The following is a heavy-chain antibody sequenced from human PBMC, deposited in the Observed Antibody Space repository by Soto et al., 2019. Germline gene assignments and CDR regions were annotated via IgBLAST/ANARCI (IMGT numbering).Heavy chain of an antibody. CDR1: GDSVSSNSAA. D-gene: IGHD6-13*01. Sequence: PSQTLSLTCVISGDSVSSNSAAWNWIRQSPSRGLEWLGRTYYRSRWYNDYAVSVRSRITVNADTSKNQFSLHLNSVTPEDTAVYYCARDQWSTSWHTANYYYYGMDVWGQGTTVTVSS. CDR3: ARDQWSTSWHTANYYYYGMDV. J-gene: IGHJ6*02. CDR2: TYYRSRWYN. V-gene: IGHV6-1*01.